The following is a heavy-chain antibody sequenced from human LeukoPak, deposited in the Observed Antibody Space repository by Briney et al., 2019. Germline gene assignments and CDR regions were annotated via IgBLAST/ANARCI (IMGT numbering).Heavy chain of an antibody. D-gene: IGHD2-15*01. CDR3: ARDFSPRCSGGSCCIRYFDL. Sequence: ASVKVSCKASGYTFTSYAMNWVRQAPGQGLEWMGWINTNTGNPTYAQGFTGRFVFSLDTSVSTAYLQISSLKAEDTAVYYCARDFSPRCSGGSCCIRYFDLWGRGTLVTVSS. CDR1: GYTFTSYA. V-gene: IGHV7-4-1*02. J-gene: IGHJ2*01. CDR2: INTNTGNP.